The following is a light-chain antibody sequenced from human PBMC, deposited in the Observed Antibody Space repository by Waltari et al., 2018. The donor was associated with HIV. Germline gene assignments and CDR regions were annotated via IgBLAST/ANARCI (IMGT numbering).Light chain of an antibody. CDR2: SDN. Sequence: QSVLTQPPSASGTPGQRVTISCSGGSSNIGSNAVSWYQPLPGTAPKLLIYSDNQRPSGVPDRFSGSKSGTSASPAISGLQSEDEADYHCAGWDDSVDGPVFGGGTILTVL. CDR3: AGWDDSVDGPV. V-gene: IGLV1-44*01. CDR1: SSNIGSNA. J-gene: IGLJ3*02.